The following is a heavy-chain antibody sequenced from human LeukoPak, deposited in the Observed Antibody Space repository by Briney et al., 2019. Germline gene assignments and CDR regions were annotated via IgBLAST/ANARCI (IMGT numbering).Heavy chain of an antibody. Sequence: GGSLRLSCAAPGFTVRSNYMSWVRQAPGKGLEWVSVIFSGGDTYYADSVKGRFTISRDDSKNTLYLQMTTLRAEDTAVYYCARALLDGYNDYWGQGTLVTVSS. CDR2: IFSGGDT. J-gene: IGHJ4*02. D-gene: IGHD5-24*01. CDR3: ARALLDGYNDY. V-gene: IGHV3-66*01. CDR1: GFTVRSNY.